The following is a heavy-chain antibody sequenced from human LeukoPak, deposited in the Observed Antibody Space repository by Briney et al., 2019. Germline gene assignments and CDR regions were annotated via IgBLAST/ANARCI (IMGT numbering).Heavy chain of an antibody. Sequence: SETLSLTCAVYGGSFSGYYWTWIRQPPGKGLEWIGEISHSGSTNYNPSLKSRVTISVDTSKNQFSLKLSSVTAADTAVYYCARQGGYQPPQIHDAFDIWGQGTMVTVSS. CDR1: GGSFSGYY. CDR3: ARQGGYQPPQIHDAFDI. V-gene: IGHV4-34*01. D-gene: IGHD3-22*01. J-gene: IGHJ3*02. CDR2: ISHSGST.